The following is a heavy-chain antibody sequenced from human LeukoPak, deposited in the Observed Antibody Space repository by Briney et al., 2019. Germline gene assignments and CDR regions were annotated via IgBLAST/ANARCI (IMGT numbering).Heavy chain of an antibody. D-gene: IGHD3-22*01. CDR3: AKELDSSGYFDY. CDR1: GLTFSSYA. Sequence: GSLRLSCVASGLTFSSYAMSWVRQAPGKGLEWVSAISGSGGGTYYADSVKGRFTISRDNSKNTLYLQMNSLRAEDTAVYYCAKELDSSGYFDYWGQGTLLTVSS. CDR2: ISGSGGGT. V-gene: IGHV3-23*01. J-gene: IGHJ4*02.